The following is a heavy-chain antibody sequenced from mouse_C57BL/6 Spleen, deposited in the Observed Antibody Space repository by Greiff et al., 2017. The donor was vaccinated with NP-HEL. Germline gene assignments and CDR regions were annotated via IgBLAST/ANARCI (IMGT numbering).Heavy chain of an antibody. CDR2: INPYNGGT. V-gene: IGHV1-19*01. CDR1: GYTFTDYY. CDR3: ARRVFTDWYFDV. Sequence: EVQLQQSGPVLVKPGASVKMSCKASGYTFTDYYMNWVKQSHGKSLEWIGVINPYNGGTSYNQKFKGKATLTVDKSSSTAYMELNSLTSEDSDVYYCARRVFTDWYFDVWGTWTTVTVSS. J-gene: IGHJ1*03.